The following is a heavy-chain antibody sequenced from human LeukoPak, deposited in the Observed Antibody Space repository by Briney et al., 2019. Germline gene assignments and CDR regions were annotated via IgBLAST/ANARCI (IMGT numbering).Heavy chain of an antibody. J-gene: IGHJ4*02. Sequence: GGSLRLSCAASGLTFSSYGMHWVRQAPGKGLEWVANIKQDGSEKYYVDSVKGRFTISGDNAKNSLYLQMNSLRAEDTALYYCAKDVYGGYDLGGDFDYWGQGTLVTVSS. CDR2: IKQDGSEK. CDR1: GLTFSSYG. CDR3: AKDVYGGYDLGGDFDY. V-gene: IGHV3-7*03. D-gene: IGHD5-12*01.